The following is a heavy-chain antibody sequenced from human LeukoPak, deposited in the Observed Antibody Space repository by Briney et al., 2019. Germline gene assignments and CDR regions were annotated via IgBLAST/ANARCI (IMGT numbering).Heavy chain of an antibody. V-gene: IGHV3-73*01. CDR3: TNSRDV. J-gene: IGHJ6*02. CDR1: GFTFSSYD. CDR2: IRSKANSYAT. Sequence: GGSLRLSCVASGFTFSSYDMHWVRQASGKGLEWVGRIRSKANSYATAYAASVKGRFTISRDDSKNTAYLQMNSLKTEDTAVYYCTNSRDVWGQGTTVTVSS.